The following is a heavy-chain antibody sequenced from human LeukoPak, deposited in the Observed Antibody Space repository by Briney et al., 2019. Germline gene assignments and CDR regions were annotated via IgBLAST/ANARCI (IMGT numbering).Heavy chain of an antibody. J-gene: IGHJ6*03. Sequence: SVKVSCKASGGTFSSYAISWVRQAPGQGLEWMGGIIPIFGTANYAQKFQGRVTITADESTSTAYMELSSLRSEDTAVYYCARSPAVRVWYYYMDVWGKGTTVTVFS. CDR3: ARSPAVRVWYYYMDV. D-gene: IGHD6-6*01. CDR2: IIPIFGTA. CDR1: GGTFSSYA. V-gene: IGHV1-69*13.